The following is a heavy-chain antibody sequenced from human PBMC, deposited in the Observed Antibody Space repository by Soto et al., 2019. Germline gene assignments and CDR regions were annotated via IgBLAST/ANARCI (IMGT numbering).Heavy chain of an antibody. CDR1: GFTFSSYS. D-gene: IGHD2-2*01. CDR2: ISSSRSTI. V-gene: IGHV3-48*01. J-gene: IGHJ5*01. CDR3: ARDCPGSSTTCYGNEWFDS. Sequence: EVQLVESGGGLVQPGGSLRLSCAASGFTFSSYSMNWVRQAPGKGLEWVSYISSSRSTIYYADSVKGRFTISSDNAKNSLYLQMNSLRAEDTAVYYCARDCPGSSTTCYGNEWFDSWGQGTLVTVSS.